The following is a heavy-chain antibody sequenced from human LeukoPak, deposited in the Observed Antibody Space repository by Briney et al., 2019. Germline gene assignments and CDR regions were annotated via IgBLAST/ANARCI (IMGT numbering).Heavy chain of an antibody. V-gene: IGHV3-11*01. CDR3: AREARATPDF. CDR1: GFRFSGHY. CDR2: ITNSGGFV. Sequence: GGSLRFSCAASGFRFSGHYMSWIRQAPGKGLEWISYITNSGGFVNYADSVKGRFTISRDNAKNSLYLQMNSLRAEDTAVYYCAREARATPDFWGQGTVVTVSS. J-gene: IGHJ4*02. D-gene: IGHD1-26*01.